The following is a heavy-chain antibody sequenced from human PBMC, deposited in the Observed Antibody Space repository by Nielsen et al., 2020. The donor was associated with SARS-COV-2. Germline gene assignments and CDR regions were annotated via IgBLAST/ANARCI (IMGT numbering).Heavy chain of an antibody. CDR3: ASGYCSGGSCNAVQLWPYYYYYGMDV. V-gene: IGHV3-21*01. CDR2: ISSSSSYI. D-gene: IGHD2-15*01. Sequence: GESLKISCAASGFTFSSYSMNWVRQAPGKGLEWVSSISSSSSYIYYADSVKGRFTISRDNAKNSLYLQMNSLRAEDTAVYYCASGYCSGGSCNAVQLWPYYYYYGMDVWGQGTTVTVSS. J-gene: IGHJ6*02. CDR1: GFTFSSYS.